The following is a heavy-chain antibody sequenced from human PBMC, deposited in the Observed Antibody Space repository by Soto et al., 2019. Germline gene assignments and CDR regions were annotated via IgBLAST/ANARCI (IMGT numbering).Heavy chain of an antibody. V-gene: IGHV1-18*01. D-gene: IGHD3-22*01. Sequence: QVQLVQSGAEVKKPGASVKVSCKASGYTFTSYGISWVRQAPGQGLEWMGWISAYNGNTNYAQKLQGRVTMTTDTSTRTAYLELRSLRYDHTAVYYCARGEYYYDSSGHYWLWGQGTLVTVSS. CDR2: ISAYNGNT. CDR3: ARGEYYYDSSGHYWL. J-gene: IGHJ4*02. CDR1: GYTFTSYG.